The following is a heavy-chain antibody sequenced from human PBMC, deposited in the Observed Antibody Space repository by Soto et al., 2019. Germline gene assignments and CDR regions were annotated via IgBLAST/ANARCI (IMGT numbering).Heavy chain of an antibody. Sequence: AGGSLRLSCAASGFTFSSYVMNWVRQAPGKGLEWVSSITDRGGSTYYADSVKGRFTISRDNSKNTLYLQMNSLRAEDTAVYYCAKGFLWQPYFDYWGQGTLVTVSS. CDR1: GFTFSSYV. D-gene: IGHD3-16*01. J-gene: IGHJ4*02. CDR3: AKGFLWQPYFDY. V-gene: IGHV3-23*01. CDR2: ITDRGGST.